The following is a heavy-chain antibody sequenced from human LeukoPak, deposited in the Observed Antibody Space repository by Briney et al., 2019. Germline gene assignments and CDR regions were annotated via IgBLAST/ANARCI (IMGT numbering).Heavy chain of an antibody. CDR1: GYTFTSYD. V-gene: IGHV1-8*01. CDR2: MNPNSGNT. CDR3: ARVRIAARQNYFDY. D-gene: IGHD6-6*01. J-gene: IGHJ4*02. Sequence: GASVKVSRKASGYTFTSYDINWVRQATGQGLEWMGWMNPNSGNTGYAQKFQGRVTMTRNTSISTAYMELSSLRSEDTAVYYCARVRIAARQNYFDYWGQGTLVTVSS.